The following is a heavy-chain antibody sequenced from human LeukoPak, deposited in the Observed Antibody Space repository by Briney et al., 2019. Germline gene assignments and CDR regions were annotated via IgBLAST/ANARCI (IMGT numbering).Heavy chain of an antibody. D-gene: IGHD3-22*01. CDR1: GGSISSSNYY. J-gene: IGHJ4*02. Sequence: SETLSLTCTVSGGSISSSNYYWGWIRQPPGKGLEWIGSMYYSGTTYYNPSLKSRAIISVDTSKNQFSLKLSSATAADTAVFYCAREHSSGYFDYWGQGTLVTVSS. CDR3: AREHSSGYFDY. V-gene: IGHV4-39*02. CDR2: MYYSGTT.